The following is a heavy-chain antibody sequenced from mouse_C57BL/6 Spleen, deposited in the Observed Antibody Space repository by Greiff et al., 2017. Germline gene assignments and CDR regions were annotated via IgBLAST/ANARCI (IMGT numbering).Heavy chain of an antibody. CDR2: INPNNGGT. D-gene: IGHD2-12*01. Sequence: EVKLQESEPELVKPGASVKMSCKASGYTFTDYNMHWVKQSHGKSLEWIGYINPNNGGTSYNQKFKGKATLTVNKSSSTAYMELRSLTSEDSAVYYCAREGEYNYDDEGFAYWGQGTLVTVSA. V-gene: IGHV1-22*01. J-gene: IGHJ3*01. CDR3: AREGEYNYDDEGFAY. CDR1: GYTFTDYN.